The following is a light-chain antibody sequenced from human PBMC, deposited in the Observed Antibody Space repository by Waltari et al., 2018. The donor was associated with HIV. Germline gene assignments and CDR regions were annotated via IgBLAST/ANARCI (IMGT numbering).Light chain of an antibody. CDR3: TSYTSGATWV. V-gene: IGLV2-14*02. CDR1: RSDVGNYNF. Sequence: QSALTQPASVSGSPGQSITISCTGTRSDVGNYNFFSWFQHHPDTAPKLIIFDVNKRPSGISSRFSGSKSGKTASLIISGLQPEDEADYFCTSYTSGATWVFGGGTRVTVL. J-gene: IGLJ3*02. CDR2: DVN.